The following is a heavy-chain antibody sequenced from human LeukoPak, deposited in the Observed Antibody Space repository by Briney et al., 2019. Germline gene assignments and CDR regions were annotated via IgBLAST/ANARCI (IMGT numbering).Heavy chain of an antibody. CDR3: ARWSGDYGGNSDFDY. J-gene: IGHJ4*02. D-gene: IGHD4-23*01. V-gene: IGHV1-46*01. CDR1: GYTFTGYY. CDR2: INPSGGST. Sequence: ASVKVSCKASGYTFTGYYMHWVRQAPGQGLEWMGIINPSGGSTSYAQKFQGRVTMTRDTSTSTVYMELSSLRSEDTAVYYCARWSGDYGGNSDFDYWGQGTLVTVSS.